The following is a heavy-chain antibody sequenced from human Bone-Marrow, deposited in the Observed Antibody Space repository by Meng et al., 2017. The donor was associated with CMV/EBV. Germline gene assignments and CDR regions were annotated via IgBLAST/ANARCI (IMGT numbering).Heavy chain of an antibody. D-gene: IGHD3-22*01. CDR3: ARGLYDSSGYYLDY. V-gene: IGHV1-8*01. CDR2: VNPNSGNT. CDR1: GYCFNSYG. Sequence: SGYCFNSYGINWVRQATGQGLEWLGWVNPNSGNTGSAQRFQGRVTMTRNTSISTAYMELSSLRSEDTAVYYCARGLYDSSGYYLDYWDQGTLVTVSS. J-gene: IGHJ4*02.